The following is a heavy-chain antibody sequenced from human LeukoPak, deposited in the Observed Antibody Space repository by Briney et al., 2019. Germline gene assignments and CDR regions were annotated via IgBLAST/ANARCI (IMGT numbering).Heavy chain of an antibody. D-gene: IGHD3-22*01. CDR2: ISYDGSNK. CDR3: ARGDYYDSSGYLDY. J-gene: IGHJ4*02. CDR1: GFTFSSYA. Sequence: GGSLRLSCAASGFTFSSYAMHWVRQAPGTGLEWVAVISYDGSNKYYADSVKGRFTISRDNSKNTLYLQMNSLRAEDTAVYYCARGDYYDSSGYLDYWGQGTLVTVSS. V-gene: IGHV3-30*04.